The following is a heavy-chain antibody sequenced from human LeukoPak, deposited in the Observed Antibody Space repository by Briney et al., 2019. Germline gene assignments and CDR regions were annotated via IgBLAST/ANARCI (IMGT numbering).Heavy chain of an antibody. D-gene: IGHD3-22*01. J-gene: IGHJ4*02. V-gene: IGHV1-69*13. Sequence: ASVKVSCKASGGTLSSYAISWVRQAPGQGLEWMGGIIPIFGTANYAQKFRGRVTITADESTSTAYMELSSLRSEDTAVYYCARGGYYYDSSGYRNLDYWGQGTLVTVSS. CDR3: ARGGYYYDSSGYRNLDY. CDR2: IIPIFGTA. CDR1: GGTLSSYA.